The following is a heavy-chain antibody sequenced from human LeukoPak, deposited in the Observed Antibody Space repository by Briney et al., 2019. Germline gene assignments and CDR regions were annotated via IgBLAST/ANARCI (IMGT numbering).Heavy chain of an antibody. D-gene: IGHD3-3*02. CDR1: GFTFSNFW. V-gene: IGHV3-7*01. CDR2: INPDGSAK. J-gene: IGHJ6*02. CDR3: ARHFSTYSYGLDV. Sequence: PGGSLRLFCAASGFTFSNFWMSWVRQAPGKGLEWVANINPDGSAKYYVDSVKGRFTISRDNAENSLYLQMNSLRPEDTAVYYCARHFSTYSYGLDVWGQGTTVTVSS.